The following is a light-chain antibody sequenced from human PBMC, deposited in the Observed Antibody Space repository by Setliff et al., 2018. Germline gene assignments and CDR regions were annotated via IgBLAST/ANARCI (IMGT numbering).Light chain of an antibody. CDR2: GVS. Sequence: QSVLTQPAAVSRSPGQSITISCTGTSSDVGGYDYVSWYQQHPGKAPKLIIYGVSDRPSGVSSRFSGSKSGNTAYLTISGLQTEDEAEYYCNAYASDTTYVFGSGTKVTVL. CDR3: NAYASDTTYV. CDR1: SSDVGGYDY. J-gene: IGLJ1*01. V-gene: IGLV2-14*01.